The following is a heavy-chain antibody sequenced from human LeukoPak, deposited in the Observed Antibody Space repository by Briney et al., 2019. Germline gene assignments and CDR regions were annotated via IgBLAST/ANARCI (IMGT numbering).Heavy chain of an antibody. D-gene: IGHD3-10*01. Sequence: PSETLSLTCTVSGASISSYYWSWIRQPPGKGLEWIGYRYYSGSTNYNPSLKSRVTISVDTSKNQVSLKLSSVTAADTAVYYCARDRGSGDGNWFDPWGQGTLVTVSS. CDR3: ARDRGSGDGNWFDP. CDR1: GASISSYY. V-gene: IGHV4-59*01. J-gene: IGHJ5*02. CDR2: RYYSGST.